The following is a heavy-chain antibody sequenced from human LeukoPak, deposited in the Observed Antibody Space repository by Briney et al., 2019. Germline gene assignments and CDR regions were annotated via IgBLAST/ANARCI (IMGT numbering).Heavy chain of an antibody. D-gene: IGHD3-3*01. Sequence: SETLSLTCTVSGGSISSYYWSWIRQPPGKGLEWIGYIYYSGSTNYNPSLKSRVTISVDTSKNQFSLKLSSVTAADTAVYYCARGPMDFWSGYYPPNFDYWGQGTLVTVSS. J-gene: IGHJ4*02. V-gene: IGHV4-59*12. CDR3: ARGPMDFWSGYYPPNFDY. CDR2: IYYSGST. CDR1: GGSISSYY.